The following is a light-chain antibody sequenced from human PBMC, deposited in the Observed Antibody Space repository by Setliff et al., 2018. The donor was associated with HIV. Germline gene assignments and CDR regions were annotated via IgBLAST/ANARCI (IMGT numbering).Light chain of an antibody. Sequence: ALTQPASVSGSPGQSITISCAGTGSAVGGYNYVSWYQQHPGKAPKLMIYDVSNRPSGVSNRFSGSKSGHTASLTISGLQAEDEADYYCSSYTSSNTGVFGTGTKVTVL. CDR1: GSAVGGYNY. J-gene: IGLJ1*01. CDR3: SSYTSSNTGV. V-gene: IGLV2-14*03. CDR2: DVS.